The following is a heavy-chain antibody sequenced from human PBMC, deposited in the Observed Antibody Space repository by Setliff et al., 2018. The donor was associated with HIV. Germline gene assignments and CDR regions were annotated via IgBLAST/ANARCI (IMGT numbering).Heavy chain of an antibody. D-gene: IGHD1-26*01. CDR1: GGSIRSYY. V-gene: IGHV4-4*08. J-gene: IGHJ4*02. Sequence: SETLSLTCTVSGGSIRSYYWSWIRQPPGKGLEWIGYIYTTGSTNYNPSLKSRVTMSVDTSKTQFSLKLSPVPAADTAVYYCDSRRAAMWRGLFVGFENWGQGTLVTVSS. CDR3: DSRRAAMWRGLFVGFEN. CDR2: IYTTGST.